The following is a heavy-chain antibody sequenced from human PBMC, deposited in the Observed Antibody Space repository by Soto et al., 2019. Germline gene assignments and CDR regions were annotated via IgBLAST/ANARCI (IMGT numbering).Heavy chain of an antibody. V-gene: IGHV3-7*01. Sequence: EVQLVESGGGLVQPGGSLRLSCAASGFTFSSYWMSWVRQAPGKGLEWVANIKQDGSEKYCVDSVKGRFTSSRDNAKNSRYLQMNSLRAEDTAVYYCARDGRNYYGSGSSDYWGQGTLVTVSS. J-gene: IGHJ4*02. CDR3: ARDGRNYYGSGSSDY. CDR1: GFTFSSYW. D-gene: IGHD3-10*01. CDR2: IKQDGSEK.